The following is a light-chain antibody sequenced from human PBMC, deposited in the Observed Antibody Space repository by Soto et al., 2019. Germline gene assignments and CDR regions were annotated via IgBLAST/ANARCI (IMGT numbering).Light chain of an antibody. CDR1: QGIRND. CDR2: AAS. V-gene: IGKV1-6*01. J-gene: IGKJ4*01. CDR3: LQDYNYPLT. Sequence: IQMTQAPSSLSASVVGRVTITCRASQGIRNDLFWYQQKPGKAPKLLIYAASSLQTGVPSRFSGSGSGTDFTLTISSLQPEDFATYYCLQDYNYPLTFGGGTKVDIK.